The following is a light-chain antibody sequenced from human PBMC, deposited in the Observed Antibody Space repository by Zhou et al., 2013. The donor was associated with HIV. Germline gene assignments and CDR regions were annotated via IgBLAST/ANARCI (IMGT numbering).Light chain of an antibody. V-gene: IGKV1-5*03. CDR3: QQYNSYPLT. J-gene: IGKJ4*01. CDR1: ESVSIY. CDR2: RAS. Sequence: TQMTQSPSTLSASVGDKVTITCRASESVSIYLAWYQQKPGKAPKVLIYRASTLQSGVPSRFSGSGSGTEFTLTISSLQPDDFATYYCQQYNSYPLTFGGGPRWRSN.